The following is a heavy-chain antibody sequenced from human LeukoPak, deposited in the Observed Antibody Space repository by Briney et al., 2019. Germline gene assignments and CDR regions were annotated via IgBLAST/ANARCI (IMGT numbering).Heavy chain of an antibody. CDR1: GFSFSNYY. J-gene: IGHJ4*02. CDR3: TRERRGSYHAFDY. D-gene: IGHD3-16*02. Sequence: GGSLRLSCASSGFSFSNYYMSWVRQAPGKGLEWISYITTSGSSTNYADSVKGRFTISRDNAKNSVVLQMNSLRAEDTAVYYCTRERRGSYHAFDYWGQGTLVTVSS. V-gene: IGHV3-11*01. CDR2: ITTSGSST.